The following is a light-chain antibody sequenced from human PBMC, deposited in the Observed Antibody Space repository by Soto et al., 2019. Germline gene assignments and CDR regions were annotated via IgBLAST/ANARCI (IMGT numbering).Light chain of an antibody. CDR3: QQYTRT. J-gene: IGKJ1*01. CDR2: DAS. V-gene: IGKV1-13*02. Sequence: AIQLTQSPSSLSASVGDRVTITCRASQGISSYLAWYQQKPGKAPKLLIYDASTLESGVPSRFSGSGSGTEFTLTISSLQPDDFATYYCQQYTRTFGQGTKVDIK. CDR1: QGISSY.